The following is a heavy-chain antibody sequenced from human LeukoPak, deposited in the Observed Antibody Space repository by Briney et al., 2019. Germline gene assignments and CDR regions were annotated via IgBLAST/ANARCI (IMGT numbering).Heavy chain of an antibody. J-gene: IGHJ4*02. CDR3: ETYESSGYYRGWF. Sequence: SETLSLTCTVSGGSISNSNWWSWVRQPPGKGLEWIGEVSQSGSTNYNPSLKSRVTMSLDKSKNQFSLKLNSVTAADTALYYCETYESSGYYRGWFWGQGTLVTVSS. V-gene: IGHV4-4*02. D-gene: IGHD3-22*01. CDR2: VSQSGST. CDR1: GGSISNSNW.